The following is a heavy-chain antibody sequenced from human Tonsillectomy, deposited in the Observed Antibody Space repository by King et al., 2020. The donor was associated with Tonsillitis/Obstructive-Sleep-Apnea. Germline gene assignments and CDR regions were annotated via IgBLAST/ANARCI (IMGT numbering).Heavy chain of an antibody. V-gene: IGHV4-59*11. J-gene: IGHJ3*02. Sequence: QLQESGPGLVKPSETLSLTCTVSGGAISSHYWSWLRQPPGKGLEWIGYISKTGSTNYNPSLKSRVTISVDTSKNHLSLRLSSLTAADTALYYCARDMPGTYYSFDIWGQGTMVTVSS. D-gene: IGHD1-26*01. CDR3: ARDMPGTYYSFDI. CDR2: ISKTGST. CDR1: GGAISSHY.